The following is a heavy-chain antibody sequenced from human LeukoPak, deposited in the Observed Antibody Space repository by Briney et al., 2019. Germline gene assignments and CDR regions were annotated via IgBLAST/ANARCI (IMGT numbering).Heavy chain of an antibody. CDR2: IYYSGST. J-gene: IGHJ4*02. D-gene: IGHD2-15*01. CDR1: GGSISSYY. V-gene: IGHV4-59*08. CDR3: ARAYCSGGSCHFDY. Sequence: SETLSFTCTVSGGSISSYYWSWIRQPPGKGLEWIGYIYYSGSTNYNPSLKSRVTISVDTSKNQFSLKLSSVTAADTAVYYCARAYCSGGSCHFDYWGQGTLVTVSS.